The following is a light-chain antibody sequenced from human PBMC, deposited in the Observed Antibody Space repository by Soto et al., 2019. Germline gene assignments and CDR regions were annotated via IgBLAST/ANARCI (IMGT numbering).Light chain of an antibody. Sequence: QSALTQHASVSGSPGQSITISCIGTSSDVGSYNLVSWYQQHPGEAPKLLIYDASKRPSGVSNRFSGSKSGNTASLTISGLQAEDEAEYFCCSYAGSDTLYVFGTGTKVTVL. J-gene: IGLJ1*01. CDR2: DAS. CDR3: CSYAGSDTLYV. V-gene: IGLV2-23*01. CDR1: SSDVGSYNL.